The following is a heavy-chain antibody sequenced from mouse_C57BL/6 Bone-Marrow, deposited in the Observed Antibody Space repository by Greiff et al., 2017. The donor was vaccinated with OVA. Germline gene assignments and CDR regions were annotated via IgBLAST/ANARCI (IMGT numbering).Heavy chain of an antibody. V-gene: IGHV1-15*01. D-gene: IGHD1-1*01. CDR1: GYTFTDYE. Sequence: VKLVESGAELMRPGASVTLSCKASGYTFTDYEMHWVKQTPVHGLEWIGAIDPETGGTAYNQKFKGKAILTADKSSSTAYMELRSLTSEDSAVYYCLLLRYFAYWGQGTLVTVSA. CDR3: LLLRYFAY. CDR2: IDPETGGT. J-gene: IGHJ3*01.